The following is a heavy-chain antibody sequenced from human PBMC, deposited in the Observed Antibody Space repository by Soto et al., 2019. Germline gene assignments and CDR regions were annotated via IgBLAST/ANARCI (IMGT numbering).Heavy chain of an antibody. Sequence: ASVKVSCKASGYTFTSYDINWVRQATGQGLEWMGWMNPNSGNTGYAQKFQGRVTMTRNTSISTAYMELSSLRSEDTAVYYCARLITIFGVVYGMDVWGHGTTVTVSS. CDR2: MNPNSGNT. J-gene: IGHJ6*02. D-gene: IGHD3-3*01. CDR3: ARLITIFGVVYGMDV. CDR1: GYTFTSYD. V-gene: IGHV1-8*01.